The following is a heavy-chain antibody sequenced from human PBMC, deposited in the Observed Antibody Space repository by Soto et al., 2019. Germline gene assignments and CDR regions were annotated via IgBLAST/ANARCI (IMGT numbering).Heavy chain of an antibody. CDR3: AHQREYYDILTGYYAAPPRNYYYYMDV. V-gene: IGHV2-5*02. CDR1: GFSLSTSGVG. J-gene: IGHJ6*03. CDR2: IYWDDDK. Sequence: QITLKESGPTLVKPTQTLTLTCTFSGFSLSTSGVGVGWIRQPPGKALEWLALIYWDDDKRYSPSLKSRLTITKDTSKNQVVLTMTNMAPVDTATYYCAHQREYYDILTGYYAAPPRNYYYYMDVWGKGTTVTVSS. D-gene: IGHD3-9*01.